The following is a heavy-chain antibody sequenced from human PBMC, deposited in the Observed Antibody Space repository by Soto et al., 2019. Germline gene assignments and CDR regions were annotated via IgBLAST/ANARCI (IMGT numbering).Heavy chain of an antibody. Sequence: SVKVSCKASGGTFSSYAISWVRQAPGQGLEWMGGIIPIFGTANYAQKFQGRVTITADESTSTAYMELSSLRSEDTAVYYCETRIIDVPYYGMDVWGQGTTVTVSS. CDR1: GGTFSSYA. D-gene: IGHD3-3*02. CDR2: IIPIFGTA. V-gene: IGHV1-69*13. CDR3: ETRIIDVPYYGMDV. J-gene: IGHJ6*02.